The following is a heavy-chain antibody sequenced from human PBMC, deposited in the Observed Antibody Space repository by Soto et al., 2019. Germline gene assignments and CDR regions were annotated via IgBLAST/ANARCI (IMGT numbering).Heavy chain of an antibody. CDR3: AKDLLSVGDSDY. Sequence: QVQLVESGGGVVQPGRSLRLSCAASGFTFSSYGMHWVRQAPGKGLEWVAVISYDGSNKYYADSVKGRFTISRDNSKNQLYLQMNSLRAEDTAVYYCAKDLLSVGDSDYWGQGTLVTVSS. CDR1: GFTFSSYG. CDR2: ISYDGSNK. J-gene: IGHJ4*02. D-gene: IGHD1-26*01. V-gene: IGHV3-30*18.